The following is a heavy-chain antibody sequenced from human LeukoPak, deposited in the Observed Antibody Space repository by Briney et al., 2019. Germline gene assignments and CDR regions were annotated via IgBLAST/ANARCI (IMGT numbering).Heavy chain of an antibody. CDR2: LGRSGSST. CDR1: GFTLRNYA. Sequence: PGGSLRLSCAASGFTLRNYAMSWVRQAPGKGLEWVSALGRSGSSTYYADSVKGRFTISRDNSKNTLYLQMNSLRAEDTAVYYCARDLSGVTGYTYGRGIDYWGQGTLVTVSS. D-gene: IGHD5-18*01. CDR3: ARDLSGVTGYTYGRGIDY. V-gene: IGHV3-23*01. J-gene: IGHJ4*02.